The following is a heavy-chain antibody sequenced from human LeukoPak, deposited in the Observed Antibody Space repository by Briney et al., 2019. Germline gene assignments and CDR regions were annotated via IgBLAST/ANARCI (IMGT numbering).Heavy chain of an antibody. CDR2: ISHSSNYK. CDR3: ARGLRSCNSASCHPTRFDP. D-gene: IGHD2-2*01. CDR1: DLTFSGYI. Sequence: GGSMRLAWEASDLTFSGYIMNWVRLAPGRGLEWVSSISHSSNYKYYADSVKGRFTISRDKAKNSLYLEMNSLRAEDTAVYYCARGLRSCNSASCHPTRFDPWGRGALVTVSS. J-gene: IGHJ5*02. V-gene: IGHV3-21*01.